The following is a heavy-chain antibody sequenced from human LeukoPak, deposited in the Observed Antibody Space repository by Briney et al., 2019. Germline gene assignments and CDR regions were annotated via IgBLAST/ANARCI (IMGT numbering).Heavy chain of an antibody. J-gene: IGHJ3*02. Sequence: SETLSLTCTVSGGSISSYYWSWIRQPAGKGLEWIGRIYTSGSTNCNPSPKSQVTMSVDTSKNQFSLKLSSVTAADTAVYYCARGYYDFWSGPPLRARLNAFDIWSQGTMVTVSS. D-gene: IGHD3-3*01. CDR3: ARGYYDFWSGPPLRARLNAFDI. CDR2: IYTSGST. V-gene: IGHV4-4*07. CDR1: GGSISSYY.